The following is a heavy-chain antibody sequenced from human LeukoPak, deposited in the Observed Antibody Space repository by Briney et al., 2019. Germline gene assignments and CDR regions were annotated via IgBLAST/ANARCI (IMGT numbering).Heavy chain of an antibody. CDR1: GGSIRSYY. CDR3: AAVVVSGTPYFDY. D-gene: IGHD2-21*02. V-gene: IGHV4-59*03. Sequence: PSETLSLTCTVSGGSIRSYYWTWIRQPPGKGLEWIGYMYYTGSTKYNPSLKSRVSISVDTSKNQFSLTLTSMTAADTAVYYCAAVVVSGTPYFDYWGQGTLVTVSS. J-gene: IGHJ4*02. CDR2: MYYTGST.